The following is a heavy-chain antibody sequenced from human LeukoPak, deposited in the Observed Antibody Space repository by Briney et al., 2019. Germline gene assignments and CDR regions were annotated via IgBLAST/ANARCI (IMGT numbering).Heavy chain of an antibody. CDR3: TTDRTTEYYDSSGDY. CDR2: IKSKTDGGTT. J-gene: IGHJ4*02. Sequence: GGSLRLSCAASGFTFSDAWMNWVRQAPGKGLEWVGRIKSKTDGGTTDYAAPVKGRFTISRDDSKNTLYLQMNSLKTEDTAAYYCTTDRTTEYYDSSGDYWGQGTLVTVSS. CDR1: GFTFSDAW. V-gene: IGHV3-15*07. D-gene: IGHD3-22*01.